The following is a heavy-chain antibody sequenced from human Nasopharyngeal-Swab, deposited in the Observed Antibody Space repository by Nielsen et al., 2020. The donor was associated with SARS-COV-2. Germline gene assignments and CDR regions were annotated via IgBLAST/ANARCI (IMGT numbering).Heavy chain of an antibody. Sequence: GESLKISCAASGFTFSNAWMSWVRQPPGKGLEWVGRIKSKTDGGTTDYAAPVKGRFTISRDDSKNTLYLQMNSLKTEDTAVYYCTTDSKRLRQWLVLDYYYMDVWGKGTTVTVSS. D-gene: IGHD6-19*01. V-gene: IGHV3-15*01. CDR2: IKSKTDGGTT. CDR1: GFTFSNAW. CDR3: TTDSKRLRQWLVLDYYYMDV. J-gene: IGHJ6*03.